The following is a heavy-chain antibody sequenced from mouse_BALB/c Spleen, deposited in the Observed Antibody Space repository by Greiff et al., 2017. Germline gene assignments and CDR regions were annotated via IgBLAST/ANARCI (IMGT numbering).Heavy chain of an antibody. D-gene: IGHD3-3*01. CDR2: ILPGSGST. CDR1: GYTFSSYW. V-gene: IGHV1-9*01. CDR3: ARGGRRYAMDY. Sequence: VQRVESGAELMKPGASVKISCKATGYTFSSYWIEWVKQRPGHGLEWIGEILPGSGSTNYNEKFKGKATFTADTSSNTAYMQLSSLTSEDSAVYYCARGGRRYAMDYWGQGTSVTVSS. J-gene: IGHJ4*01.